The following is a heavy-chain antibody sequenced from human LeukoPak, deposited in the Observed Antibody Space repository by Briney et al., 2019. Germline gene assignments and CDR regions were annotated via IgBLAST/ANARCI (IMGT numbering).Heavy chain of an antibody. J-gene: IGHJ4*02. CDR3: ARIGADTAMVEFDY. CDR2: IFSNDEK. Sequence: SGPTLVNPTETLTLTCTVSGFSLSNARMGVSWIRQPPGNALEWLAHIFSNDEKSYSTSMKSRLTISKDTSKSQVVLTMTNMDPVDTATYYCARIGADTAMVEFDYWGQGTLVTVSS. V-gene: IGHV2-26*01. D-gene: IGHD5-18*01. CDR1: GFSLSNARMG.